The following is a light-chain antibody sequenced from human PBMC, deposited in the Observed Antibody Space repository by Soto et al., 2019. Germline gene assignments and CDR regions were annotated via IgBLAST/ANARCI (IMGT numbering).Light chain of an antibody. J-gene: IGKJ4*01. CDR2: EAS. CDR3: QQFNSFPLT. Sequence: DIQMTQSPSTLSASVGDRVTITCRASQSISSWLAWYQQKPGKAPKLLIYEASGLESGVPSRFSGSGSATEFTLTISSLQPDDFATYYCQQFNSFPLTFGGGTKVEIK. CDR1: QSISSW. V-gene: IGKV1-5*03.